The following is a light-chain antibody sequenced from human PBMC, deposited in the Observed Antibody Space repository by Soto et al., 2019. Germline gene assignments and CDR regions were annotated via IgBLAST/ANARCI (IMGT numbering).Light chain of an antibody. Sequence: QSVLTQPPSASASLGASVTLTCTLSSGYSNYKVDWYQQRPGKGPRFEMRVGTGGIVGSKGDGIPDRFSVLGSGLNRYLTIKNIQEGDESDYHCGADHGSGSNFVVVFGGGTKLTVL. CDR2: VGTGGIVG. CDR1: SGYSNYK. CDR3: GADHGSGSNFVVV. V-gene: IGLV9-49*01. J-gene: IGLJ2*01.